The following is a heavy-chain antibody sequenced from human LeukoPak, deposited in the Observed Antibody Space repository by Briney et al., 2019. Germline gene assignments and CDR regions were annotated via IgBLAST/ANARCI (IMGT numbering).Heavy chain of an antibody. V-gene: IGHV3-48*02. CDR3: ARDLHRRYFDK. CDR2: IHDWVGGGTI. CDR1: GFNFNVYS. Sequence: GSLRVSRVASGFNFNVYSMNWVRPAPRTELYWMSHIHDWVGGGTIYYTHSVRGPFTVSRDDARTSLYLQMNSLRDEDTATYYCARDLHRRYFDKWGQGTLVTVSS. J-gene: IGHJ4*02.